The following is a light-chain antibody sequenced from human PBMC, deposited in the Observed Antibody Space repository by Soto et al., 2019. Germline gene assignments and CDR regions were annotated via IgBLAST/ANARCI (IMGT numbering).Light chain of an antibody. CDR1: QSVSSN. Sequence: EIVMTQCQATLSVSPGERATLFCRASQSVSSNLAWYQQKPGQAPRLLIYGASSRATGIPDRFSGSGSGTDFTLTISRLEPEDFAVYYCQQYGSSTGTFGQGTKVDI. V-gene: IGKV3-20*01. J-gene: IGKJ1*01. CDR3: QQYGSSTGT. CDR2: GAS.